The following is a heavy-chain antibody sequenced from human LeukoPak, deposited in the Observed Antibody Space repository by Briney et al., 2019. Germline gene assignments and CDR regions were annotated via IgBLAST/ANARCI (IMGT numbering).Heavy chain of an antibody. V-gene: IGHV4-4*07. D-gene: IGHD3-22*01. CDR1: GASISSLY. J-gene: IGHJ4*02. CDR2: IYISGST. Sequence: KPSETLSLTCTVSGASISSLYWSWIRQPAGKGLEWSGRIYISGSTNYNPSLKSRVTMSLDTSKNQISLKLTSVTAADTAVYYCARGPESSGYYTFDFWGQGTLVTASS. CDR3: ARGPESSGYYTFDF.